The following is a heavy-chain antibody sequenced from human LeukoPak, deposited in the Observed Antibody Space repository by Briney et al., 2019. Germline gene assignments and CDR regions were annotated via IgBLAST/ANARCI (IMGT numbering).Heavy chain of an antibody. CDR2: IIPILGIA. CDR3: ARDLEATTHYYYGMDV. D-gene: IGHD5-12*01. CDR1: GGTFSSYA. V-gene: IGHV1-69*04. J-gene: IGHJ6*02. Sequence: SVKVSCKASGGTFSSYAISWARQAPGQGLEWMGRIIPILGIANYAQKFQGRVTITADKSTSTAYMELSSLRSEDTAVYYCARDLEATTHYYYGMDVWGQGTTVTVSS.